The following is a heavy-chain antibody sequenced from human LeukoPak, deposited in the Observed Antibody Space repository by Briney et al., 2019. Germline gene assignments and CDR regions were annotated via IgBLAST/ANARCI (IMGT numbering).Heavy chain of an antibody. J-gene: IGHJ4*02. D-gene: IGHD2-2*01. CDR3: ARGAGYCTSTTCPSLDY. CDR2: INNSGST. Sequence: SETLSLTCAVYGGSFSGYYWSRIRQPPGKGLEWIGEINNSGSTNHNPSLTSRVTISADTTKKQFSLKLSSVTAADTAVYYCARGAGYCTSTTCPSLDYWGQGTLVTVSS. CDR1: GGSFSGYY. V-gene: IGHV4-34*01.